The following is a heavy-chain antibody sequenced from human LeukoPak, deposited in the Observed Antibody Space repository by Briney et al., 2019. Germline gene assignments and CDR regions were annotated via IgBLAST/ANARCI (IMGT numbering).Heavy chain of an antibody. CDR3: AKSSYYDSSGFYREYYFDY. V-gene: IGHV3-23*01. CDR1: GFSFNNFR. D-gene: IGHD3-22*01. Sequence: WGSLRLSCVASGFSFNNFRMSWVRQAPGRGLEWVSSISGTGGSTHYADSVKGRFTISRDNSKNTLYLQMNSLRAGDTAVYYCAKSSYYDSSGFYREYYFDYWGQGTLVPVSS. J-gene: IGHJ4*02. CDR2: ISGTGGST.